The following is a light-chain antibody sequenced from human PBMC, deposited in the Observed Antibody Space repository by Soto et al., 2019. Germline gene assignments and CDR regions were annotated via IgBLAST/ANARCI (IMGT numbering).Light chain of an antibody. Sequence: DIQLTQSPSSLSASVGDRVTITCRASQTIGNYLNWYQQKPGKAPKLLIYAASSLQSGVPSRFSGSGSGTDFTLTISSLQPEDLATYYCQQRSRAHTFGQGTKLEIK. CDR3: QQRSRAHT. CDR1: QTIGNY. J-gene: IGKJ2*01. CDR2: AAS. V-gene: IGKV1-39*01.